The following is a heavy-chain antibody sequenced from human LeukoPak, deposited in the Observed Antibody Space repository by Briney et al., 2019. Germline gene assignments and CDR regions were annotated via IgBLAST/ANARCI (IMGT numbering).Heavy chain of an antibody. CDR1: GYTFTGYY. J-gene: IGHJ4*02. Sequence: ASVKVSCKASGYTFTGYYMHWVRQAPGQGLEWMGWINPNSGGTNYAQKFQGRVTMTRDTSISTAYMELSSLRSEDTAVYYCARVEVLMVYAMGYWGQGTLVTVSS. CDR2: INPNSGGT. D-gene: IGHD2-8*01. V-gene: IGHV1-2*02. CDR3: ARVEVLMVYAMGY.